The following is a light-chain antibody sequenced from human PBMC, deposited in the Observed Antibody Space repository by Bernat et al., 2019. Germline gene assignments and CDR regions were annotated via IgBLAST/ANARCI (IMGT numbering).Light chain of an antibody. V-gene: IGKV1-9*01. CDR3: QQLDNFPLT. CDR2: GAS. Sequence: DIQLTQSPSFLSASVGDRVTITCRASQVIGTYLAWYHQKPGKAPHFLIYGASTLQSGVPSRFSGSGSGTQFTLTISSLQPEDSATYYCQQLDNFPLTFGQGTRLEIK. CDR1: QVIGTY. J-gene: IGKJ5*01.